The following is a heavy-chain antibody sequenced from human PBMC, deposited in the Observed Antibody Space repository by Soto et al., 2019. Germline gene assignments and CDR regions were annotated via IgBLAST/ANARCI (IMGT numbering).Heavy chain of an antibody. Sequence: QVLVQESGPGLVKPSETLSLTCIVSGGSISGYYWSWIRQPPGKGLEWIGHVYESGSTNYNPSLKIRITILVDTSKNHFSLKMTSVTAADTAVYYCARQRAYDWNGRDAFDIWGQGTMVTVSS. J-gene: IGHJ3*02. CDR2: VYESGST. CDR3: ARQRAYDWNGRDAFDI. V-gene: IGHV4-59*08. CDR1: GGSISGYY. D-gene: IGHD1-20*01.